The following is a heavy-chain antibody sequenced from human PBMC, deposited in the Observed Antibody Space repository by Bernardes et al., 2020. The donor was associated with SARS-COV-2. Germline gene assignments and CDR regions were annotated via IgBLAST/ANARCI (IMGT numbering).Heavy chain of an antibody. V-gene: IGHV4-39*02. Sequence: SETLSLTCTVSGGSISSVSYYWGWIRQPPGKGLEWIGSIYYGGSTYYNPSLKSRVTISVDTSKNQFSLKLSSVTAADTAVYYCAIDSGYDSHYYYYGMDVWGQGTTVTVSS. CDR3: AIDSGYDSHYYYYGMDV. CDR2: IYYGGST. J-gene: IGHJ6*02. CDR1: GGSISSVSYY. D-gene: IGHD5-12*01.